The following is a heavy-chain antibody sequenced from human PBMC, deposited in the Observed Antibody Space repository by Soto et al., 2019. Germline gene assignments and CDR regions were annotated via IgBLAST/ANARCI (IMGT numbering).Heavy chain of an antibody. D-gene: IGHD1-7*01. CDR3: ASRDPGTSVDY. CDR2: IYRTGST. CDR1: GGSFTSNNW. Sequence: SETLSLTCAVSGGSFTSNNWWTWVRQPPGQGLEWIGEIYRTGSTNYNPSLESRVTISLDKSENQFSLKVTSLTAADTAVYYCASRDPGTSVDYWGQGTLVTVSS. V-gene: IGHV4-4*02. J-gene: IGHJ4*02.